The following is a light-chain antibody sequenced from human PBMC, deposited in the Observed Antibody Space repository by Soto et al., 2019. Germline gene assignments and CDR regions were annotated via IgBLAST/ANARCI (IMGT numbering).Light chain of an antibody. J-gene: IGLJ1*01. CDR3: SSYSLSDTLHV. CDR1: RSDVGAYNY. Sequence: QSVLTQAASGSGSPGQSITICCTGTRSDVGAYNYGSWYQNHPGKAPKVIIYEVSNRPSGVSNRFSGSKSGNTGSLTISGLHAEDDVDYLCSSYSLSDTLHVFGGGTKGTVL. CDR2: EVS. V-gene: IGLV2-14*01.